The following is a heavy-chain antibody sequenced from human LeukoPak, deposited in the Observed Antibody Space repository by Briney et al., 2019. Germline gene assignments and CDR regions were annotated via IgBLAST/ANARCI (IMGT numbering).Heavy chain of an antibody. V-gene: IGHV3-30*03. CDR1: AFIFSNYG. CDR3: AEDRAAAAGKIVGDFDY. Sequence: GGSLSLSCVASAFIFSNYGMHWGRQAPGKGLEWVAVISFDGSEEYYADSVKGRFTISRDNSKNTLYLQMISLRVEDTAVYYCAEDRAAAAGKIVGDFDYWGQGSLVTVSS. CDR2: ISFDGSEE. J-gene: IGHJ4*02. D-gene: IGHD6-13*01.